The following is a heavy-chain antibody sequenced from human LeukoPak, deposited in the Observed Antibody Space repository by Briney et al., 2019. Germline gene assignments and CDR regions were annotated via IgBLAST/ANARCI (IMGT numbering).Heavy chain of an antibody. D-gene: IGHD3-10*01. CDR1: GGSISSSSYY. CDR3: ARANKRVGSGSYYSPPPRHHPYYYYYMDV. V-gene: IGHV4-39*07. CDR2: IYYSGST. J-gene: IGHJ6*03. Sequence: SETLSLTCTVSGGSISSSSYYWGWIRQPPGKGLEWIGSIYYSGSTYYNPSLKSRVTISVDTSKNQFSLKLSSVTAADTAVYYCARANKRVGSGSYYSPPPRHHPYYYYYMDVWGKGTTVTVSS.